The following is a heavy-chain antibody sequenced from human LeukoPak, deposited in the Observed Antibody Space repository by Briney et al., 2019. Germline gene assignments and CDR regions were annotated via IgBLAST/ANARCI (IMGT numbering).Heavy chain of an antibody. CDR2: IWYDGSNK. CDR3: AKHAGVSRGWLSHFDY. J-gene: IGHJ4*02. V-gene: IGHV3-33*06. CDR1: GFTFSSYG. D-gene: IGHD6-19*01. Sequence: GGSLRLSCAASGFTFSSYGMHWVRQAPGKGLEWVAVIWYDGSNKYYADSVKGQFAISRDNSKNTLSLQMNNLRADDTAVYYCAKHAGVSRGWLSHFDYWGQGTLVTVS.